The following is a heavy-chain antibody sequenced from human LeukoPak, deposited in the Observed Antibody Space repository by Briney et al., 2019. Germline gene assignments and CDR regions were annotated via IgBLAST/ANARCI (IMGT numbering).Heavy chain of an antibody. CDR3: ARYPIAAAEDRWFDP. Sequence: PSETLSLTCAVSGGSISSSNWWSWVRQPPGKGLEWIGEIYHSGSTNYNPSLKSRVTISVDKSKNQFSLKLSSVTAADTAVYYCARYPIAAAEDRWFDPWGQGTLVTVSS. CDR2: IYHSGST. D-gene: IGHD6-13*01. CDR1: GGSISSSNW. J-gene: IGHJ5*02. V-gene: IGHV4-4*02.